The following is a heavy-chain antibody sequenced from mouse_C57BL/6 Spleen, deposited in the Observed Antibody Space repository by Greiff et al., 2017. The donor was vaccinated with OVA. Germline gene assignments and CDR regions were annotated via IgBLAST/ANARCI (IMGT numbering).Heavy chain of an antibody. J-gene: IGHJ4*01. CDR1: GYTFTSYW. D-gene: IGHD2-5*01. Sequence: VQLQQPGAELVKPGASVKLSCKASGYTFTSYWMQWVKQRPGQGLEWIGEIDPSASYTNYNQKFKGKATLTVDTSSSTAYMQLSSLTSEDSAVYYCAKRAYYSNYGYYAMDYWGQGTSVTVSS. CDR2: IDPSASYT. V-gene: IGHV1-50*01. CDR3: AKRAYYSNYGYYAMDY.